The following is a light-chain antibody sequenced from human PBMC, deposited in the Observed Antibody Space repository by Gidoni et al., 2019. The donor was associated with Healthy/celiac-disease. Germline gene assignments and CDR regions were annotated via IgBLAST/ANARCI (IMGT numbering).Light chain of an antibody. J-gene: IGKJ3*01. CDR1: QSVSSY. CDR2: DAS. Sequence: EIVLTPSPATLSLSPGERATLSCRASQSVSSYLAWYQQKPGQAPRLLIYDASNRATGIPARFSGSGSGTDLTLTISSLEPEDFAVYYCQQRSNWPPLFTFGPGTKVDIK. V-gene: IGKV3-11*01. CDR3: QQRSNWPPLFT.